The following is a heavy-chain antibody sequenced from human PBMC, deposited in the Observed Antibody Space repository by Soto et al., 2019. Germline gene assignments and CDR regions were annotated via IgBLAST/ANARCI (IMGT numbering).Heavy chain of an antibody. Sequence: SXRLSCAASGFTLTISTMNWVRQAPGKGLEWVSAISGSAGSTYYTDSVKGRFTISRDNSKNTLYLQMNSLRAEDTAVYYCAKSPPVAAITVDFWGQGTLVTVS. CDR3: AKSPPVAAITVDF. V-gene: IGHV3-23*01. J-gene: IGHJ4*02. CDR1: GFTLTIST. CDR2: ISGSAGST. D-gene: IGHD6-19*01.